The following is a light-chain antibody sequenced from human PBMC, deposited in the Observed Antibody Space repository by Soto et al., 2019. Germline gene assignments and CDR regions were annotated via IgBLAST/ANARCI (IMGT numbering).Light chain of an antibody. CDR3: SSYTSTNTPWV. CDR2: EAT. J-gene: IGLJ3*02. V-gene: IGLV2-14*01. CDR1: SSDVGGFNY. Sequence: QSALTQPASVSGSPGQSITISCTGTSSDVGGFNYVSWYQHSPGEAPKLIIYEATKRPSGVSSRFSGSKSGYTASLTISGLQAEDEADYFCSSYTSTNTPWVFGGGTKVTVL.